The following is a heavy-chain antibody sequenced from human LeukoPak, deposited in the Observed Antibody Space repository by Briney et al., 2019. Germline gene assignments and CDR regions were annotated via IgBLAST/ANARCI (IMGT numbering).Heavy chain of an antibody. D-gene: IGHD3-22*01. V-gene: IGHV4-39*01. CDR2: IYHSGST. CDR1: GDSIISTSFY. J-gene: IGHJ5*02. CDR3: ARLYYDSRGYYWFDR. Sequence: SETLSLTCTVSGDSIISTSFYWGWIRQPPGKGLAWLGSIYHSGSTYDNPSLKSRVTISVDRSKNQFSLKLSSVTAADTAVYYCARLYYDSRGYYWFDRWGQGTLVTVSS.